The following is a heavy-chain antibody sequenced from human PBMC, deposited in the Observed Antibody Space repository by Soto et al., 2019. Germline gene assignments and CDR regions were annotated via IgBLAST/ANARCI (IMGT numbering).Heavy chain of an antibody. J-gene: IGHJ4*02. CDR3: ARRSGADTQGHYYDSSGYYWMVFDS. D-gene: IGHD3-22*01. CDR1: GFSLNSRGMG. Sequence: QITLKESGPTLVKPTQTLTLTCSFSGFSLNSRGMGVAWIRQPPGKALEWLALIFWDDDTRYSPSLESRLTTTTNTSKNQVVRTMNTVDPVETARYYCARRSGADTQGHYYDSSGYYWMVFDSWGQGTLVTASS. CDR2: IFWDDDT. V-gene: IGHV2-5*02.